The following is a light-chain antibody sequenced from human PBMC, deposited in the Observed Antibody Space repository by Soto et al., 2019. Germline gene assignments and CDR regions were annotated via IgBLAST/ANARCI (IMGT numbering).Light chain of an antibody. Sequence: QAVVTQEASLSVSPGGTVTLTCGLTSGSVSSRYYPSWYRQDPGQTPRTLIYSGEIRSSVVPDRTSGSILGSKAALTITGAKADYESSYYCVLYMKGDNRVFGGGTKLT. CDR3: VLYMKGDNRV. V-gene: IGLV8-61*01. J-gene: IGLJ3*02. CDR2: SGE. CDR1: SGSVSSRYY.